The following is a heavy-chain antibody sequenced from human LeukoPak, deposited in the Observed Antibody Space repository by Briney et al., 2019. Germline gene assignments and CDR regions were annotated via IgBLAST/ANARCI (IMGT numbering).Heavy chain of an antibody. CDR2: ISYDGSNK. V-gene: IGHV3-30-3*01. CDR3: ARCAPVVTAHVDY. D-gene: IGHD2-21*02. CDR1: GFTFSSYA. Sequence: GGSLRLSCAASGFTFSSYAMHWVRQAPGKGLEWVAVISYDGSNKYYADSVKGRFTISRDNSKNTLYLQMNSLRAEDTAVYYCARCAPVVTAHVDYWGQGTLVTVSS. J-gene: IGHJ4*02.